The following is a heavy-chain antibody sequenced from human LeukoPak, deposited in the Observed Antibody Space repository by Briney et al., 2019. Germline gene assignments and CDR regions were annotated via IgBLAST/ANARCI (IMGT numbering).Heavy chain of an antibody. CDR2: IGYGGASI. D-gene: IGHD3/OR15-3a*01. J-gene: IGHJ6*03. V-gene: IGHV3-23*01. CDR1: GFPFNKFA. CDR3: VKSWGWTRPYYNYMQV. Sequence: GGSLRLSCVASGFPFNKFAMTWVRQVPGKGLEWVAIIGYGGASIYYADSVKGRFTISRDDSNNTLSLQMNNLRAEDTSIYYCVKSWGWTRPYYNYMQVWGKGTTVTVSS.